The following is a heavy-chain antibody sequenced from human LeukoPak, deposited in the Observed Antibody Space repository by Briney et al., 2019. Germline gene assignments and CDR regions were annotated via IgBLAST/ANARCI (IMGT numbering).Heavy chain of an antibody. CDR2: INPNTGDT. Sequence: ASVKVSCKASGYTFTAYYVHWVRQAPGQGLEWIGWINPNTGDTNYAPKFQGRVTMIKDTSTNSAYMELNKLTSDDTAVYYCGRGNKSLDPWGQGTLVTVSS. J-gene: IGHJ5*02. CDR3: GRGNKSLDP. V-gene: IGHV1-2*02. CDR1: GYTFTAYY.